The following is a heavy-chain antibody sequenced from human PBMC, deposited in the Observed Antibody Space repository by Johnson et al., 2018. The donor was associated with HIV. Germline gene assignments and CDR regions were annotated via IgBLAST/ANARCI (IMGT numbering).Heavy chain of an antibody. Sequence: QVQLVESGGGVVQPGRSLRLSCTASGFTFSTYAMHWVRRAPGQGLEWVACISYDGDNKYYVDSVKGRFTISRDNAKNSLYLQMNSLRAEDTAVYYCARAVARGQWLADGYIWGQGTTVTVSS. CDR1: GFTFSTYA. D-gene: IGHD6-19*01. CDR3: ARAVARGQWLADGYI. J-gene: IGHJ3*02. V-gene: IGHV3-30*03. CDR2: ISYDGDNK.